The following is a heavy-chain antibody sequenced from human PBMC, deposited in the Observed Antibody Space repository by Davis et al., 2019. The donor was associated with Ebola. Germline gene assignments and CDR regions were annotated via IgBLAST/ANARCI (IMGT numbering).Heavy chain of an antibody. V-gene: IGHV1-2*02. CDR3: ARGAGYSYGYYFDY. Sequence: ASVKVSCKASGYTFTGHYMHWVRQAPGQGLEWMGWINPNSGGTNYAQKFQGRVTMTRDTSISTAYMELGRLRSDDTAVYYCARGAGYSYGYYFDYWGQGTLVTVSS. CDR1: GYTFTGHY. CDR2: INPNSGGT. D-gene: IGHD5-18*01. J-gene: IGHJ4*02.